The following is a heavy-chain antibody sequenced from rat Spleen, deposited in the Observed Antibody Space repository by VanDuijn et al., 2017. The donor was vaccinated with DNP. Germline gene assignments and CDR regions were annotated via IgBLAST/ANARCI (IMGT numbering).Heavy chain of an antibody. V-gene: IGHV5-22*01. J-gene: IGHJ2*01. Sequence: EVQLVESGGGLVQPGRSLKLSCAASGFTLSDYYMAWVRQAPTKGLEWVASISYAGGNTYYRDSGKGRFAISRDNAKSTLYLQMNSLRSEDMATYYCVRWNSGHFDYWGQGVMVTVSS. CDR1: GFTLSDYY. D-gene: IGHD4-3*01. CDR2: ISYAGGNT. CDR3: VRWNSGHFDY.